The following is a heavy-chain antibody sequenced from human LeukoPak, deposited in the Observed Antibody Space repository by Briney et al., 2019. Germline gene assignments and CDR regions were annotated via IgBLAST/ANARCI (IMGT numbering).Heavy chain of an antibody. CDR2: ISGSGSDI. CDR1: GFSFSNSY. CDR3: ARRGYSSGFSDY. D-gene: IGHD5-18*01. V-gene: IGHV3-11*04. J-gene: IGHJ4*02. Sequence: GESLRLSCVVSGFSFSNSYMTWIRQTPGKGLESLAYISGSGSDIYYADSVKGRFTIPRDNAKNSLYLQMNSLRAEDTAVYYCARRGYSSGFSDYWGQGTLVTVSS.